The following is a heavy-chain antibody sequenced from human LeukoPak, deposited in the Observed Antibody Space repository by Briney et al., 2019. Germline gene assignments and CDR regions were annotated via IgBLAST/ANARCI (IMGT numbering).Heavy chain of an antibody. V-gene: IGHV1-24*01. Sequence: ASVKVSFKVSGYTLTELSMHWVRQAPGKGLEWMGGFDTEDGETIHAQKFQGRVTMTEDTSTDTAYMELSSLRSEDTAVYYCATDPVSSATTFDYWGQGTLVTVSS. CDR2: FDTEDGET. CDR3: ATDPVSSATTFDY. CDR1: GYTLTELS. D-gene: IGHD1-1*01. J-gene: IGHJ4*02.